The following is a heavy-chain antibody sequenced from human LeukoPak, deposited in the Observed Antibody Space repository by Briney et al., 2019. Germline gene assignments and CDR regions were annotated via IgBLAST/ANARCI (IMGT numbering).Heavy chain of an antibody. Sequence: PSETLSLTCTVSGGSISSYYWSWIRQPPGKGLEWIGYIYYSGSTNYNPSLKSRVTISVDTSKNQFSLKLSSVTAADTAVYYCGVYDPTTNRFDYWGQGTLVTVSS. CDR1: GGSISSYY. V-gene: IGHV4-59*01. CDR3: GVYDPTTNRFDY. J-gene: IGHJ4*02. D-gene: IGHD3-3*01. CDR2: IYYSGST.